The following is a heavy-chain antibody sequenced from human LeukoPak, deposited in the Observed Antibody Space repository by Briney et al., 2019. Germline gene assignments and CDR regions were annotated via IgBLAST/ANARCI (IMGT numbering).Heavy chain of an antibody. CDR2: INPNSGGT. D-gene: IGHD2-2*02. J-gene: IGHJ5*02. CDR1: GYTFTGYY. CDR3: ARDPQDIVVVPAAIRGSSWFDP. V-gene: IGHV1-2*06. Sequence: ASVKVSCKASGYTFTGYYMHWVRQAPGQGLEWMGRINPNSGGTNYAQKFQGRVTMTRDTSISTAYMELSRLRSDDTAVYYCARDPQDIVVVPAAIRGSSWFDPWGQGTLVTVSS.